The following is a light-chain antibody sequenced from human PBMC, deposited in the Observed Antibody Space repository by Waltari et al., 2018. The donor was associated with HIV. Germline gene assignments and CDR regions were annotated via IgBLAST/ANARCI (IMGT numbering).Light chain of an antibody. J-gene: IGLJ3*02. Sequence: QSALTQPASVSGSPGQWITIPCTGSSSDVGGYTYVSWYQQHPGKAPKLIIYEVSNRPLGVSNRFSGSKSGNTASLTISGLQAEDEADYYCSSFTSRTTWVFGGGTKLTVL. CDR1: SSDVGGYTY. CDR3: SSFTSRTTWV. V-gene: IGLV2-14*01. CDR2: EVS.